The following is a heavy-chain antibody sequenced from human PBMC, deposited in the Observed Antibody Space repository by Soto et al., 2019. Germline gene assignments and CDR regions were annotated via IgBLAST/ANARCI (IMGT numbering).Heavy chain of an antibody. D-gene: IGHD3-10*01. Sequence: EVQLVESGGGLVQPGRSLRLSCAASGFTFDDYAMHWVRQAPGKGLEWVSGISWNSGSIGYADSVKGRFTISRDNAKNSLYLQINSLRAEDTALYYCAKGFRGSGRYYYYGMDVWGQGTTVTVSS. CDR1: GFTFDDYA. J-gene: IGHJ6*02. CDR3: AKGFRGSGRYYYYGMDV. CDR2: ISWNSGSI. V-gene: IGHV3-9*01.